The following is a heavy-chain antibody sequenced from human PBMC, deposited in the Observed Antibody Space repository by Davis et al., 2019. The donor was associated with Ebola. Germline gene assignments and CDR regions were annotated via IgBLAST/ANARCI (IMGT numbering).Heavy chain of an antibody. Sequence: PGGSLRLSCAASGFTFSSYSMNWVRQAPGKGLEWVSSISSSSSYIYYADSVKGRFTISRDNAKNSLYLQMNSLRAEDTAVYYCARDVSYPTYYDFWSGYYSFGAFDIWGQGTMVTVSS. CDR2: ISSSSSYI. CDR1: GFTFSSYS. J-gene: IGHJ3*02. D-gene: IGHD3-3*01. V-gene: IGHV3-21*01. CDR3: ARDVSYPTYYDFWSGYYSFGAFDI.